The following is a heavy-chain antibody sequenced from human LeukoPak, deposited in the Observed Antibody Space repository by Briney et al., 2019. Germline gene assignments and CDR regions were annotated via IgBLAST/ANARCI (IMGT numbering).Heavy chain of an antibody. V-gene: IGHV3-30*01. CDR1: GFTFSSYA. CDR3: ARGGIVAPDY. D-gene: IGHD5-12*01. Sequence: PGRSLRLSCAASGFTFSSYAMHWVRQAPGKGLEWVAVISYDGSNKYYADSVKGRFTIYRDNSKNTLYLQMNSLRAEDTAVYYCARGGIVAPDYWGQGTLVTVSS. J-gene: IGHJ4*02. CDR2: ISYDGSNK.